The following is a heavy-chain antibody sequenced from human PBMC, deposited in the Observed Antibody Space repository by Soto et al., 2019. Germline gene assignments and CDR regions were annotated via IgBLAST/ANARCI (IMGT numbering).Heavy chain of an antibody. Sequence: QVQLVASGGGVVHLGRSLTLSCAASGFTFNRHAIHWVRQSPGKRLEWVTVISRDGNNKYFVDSVKGRFTISRDNAKNTVILQMNSLRREDTAIYYCARSRSGAVADSFDYWGQGTPVTVSS. J-gene: IGHJ4*02. V-gene: IGHV3-30-3*01. D-gene: IGHD3-10*01. CDR3: ARSRSGAVADSFDY. CDR2: ISRDGNNK. CDR1: GFTFNRHA.